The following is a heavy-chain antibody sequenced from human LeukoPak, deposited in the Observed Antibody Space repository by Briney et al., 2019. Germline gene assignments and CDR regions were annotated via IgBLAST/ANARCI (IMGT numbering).Heavy chain of an antibody. CDR3: ARDGRVYCSSTSCYPRPDAFDI. V-gene: IGHV1-18*01. CDR2: ISAYNGNT. CDR1: GYTFTSYG. J-gene: IGHJ3*02. D-gene: IGHD2-2*01. Sequence: ASVKVSCKASGYTFTSYGISWGRQAPGQGLEWMGWISAYNGNTNYAQKLQGRVTMTTDTSTSTAYMELRSLRSDDTAVYYCARDGRVYCSSTSCYPRPDAFDIWGQGTMVTVSS.